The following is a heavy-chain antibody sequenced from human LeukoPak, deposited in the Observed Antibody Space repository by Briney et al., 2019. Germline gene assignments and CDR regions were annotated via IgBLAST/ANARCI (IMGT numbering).Heavy chain of an antibody. J-gene: IGHJ4*02. V-gene: IGHV3-33*01. CDR1: GFTFTSYG. D-gene: IGHD5-12*01. Sequence: PGRSLRLSCEVSGFTFTSYGMHWVRQAPGKGLEWVADIWYDGSNKYYADSVKGRFTISRDNSKNTVFLQMTSLRADDTAVYYCARAYSGYSSRGFDYWGQGTLVRVSS. CDR3: ARAYSGYSSRGFDY. CDR2: IWYDGSNK.